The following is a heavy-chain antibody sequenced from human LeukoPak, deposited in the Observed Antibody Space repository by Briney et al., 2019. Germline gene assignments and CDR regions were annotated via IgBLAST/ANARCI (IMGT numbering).Heavy chain of an antibody. J-gene: IGHJ4*02. V-gene: IGHV1-18*01. CDR2: ISSYNGNT. CDR3: ARGIAVAGPYYFDY. D-gene: IGHD6-19*01. CDR1: GYTFTSYG. Sequence: ASVKVSCKASGYTFTSYGISWVRQAPGQGLEWMGWISSYNGNTNYAQKLQGRVTMTTDTSTSTAYMELRSLRSDDTAVYYCARGIAVAGPYYFDYWGQGTLVTVSS.